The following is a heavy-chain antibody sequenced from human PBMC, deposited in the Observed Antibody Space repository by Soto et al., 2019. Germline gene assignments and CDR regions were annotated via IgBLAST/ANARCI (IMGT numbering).Heavy chain of an antibody. CDR2: ISAYSGKT. D-gene: IGHD3-16*01. CDR1: GYTFTTYG. CDR3: ARDPYLGDHQY. V-gene: IGHV1-18*01. Sequence: QVQLVQSGGEVKKPGASVKVSCKTSGYTFTTYGISWVRQAPGQGLEWVGWISAYSGKTHYAQKLQGKVTITTDTSTNTPYPELKSLRPDATAVYYCARDPYLGDHQYWGQGTLVTVSP. J-gene: IGHJ4*02.